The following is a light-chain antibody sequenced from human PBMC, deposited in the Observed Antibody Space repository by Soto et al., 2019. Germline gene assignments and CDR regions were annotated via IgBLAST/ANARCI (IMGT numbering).Light chain of an antibody. J-gene: IGLJ2*01. CDR1: SSNIGSNS. CDR2: RNN. Sequence: QSVLTQPPSASGTPGQRVIISCSGSSSNIGSNSVYWYQQLPGTAPKLLIYRNNERPSGVPDRFSGSKSGTSASLASSGLRSEDEADYYCAAWDDSLSGVVFGGGTKLTVL. V-gene: IGLV1-47*01. CDR3: AAWDDSLSGVV.